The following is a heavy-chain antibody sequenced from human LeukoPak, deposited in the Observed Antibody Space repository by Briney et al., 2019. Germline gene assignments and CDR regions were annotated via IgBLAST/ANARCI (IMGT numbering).Heavy chain of an antibody. CDR3: ARGRRVLRFYYYYMDV. CDR2: MNPNSGNT. Sequence: ASVKVSCKASGYTFTSYDINWVRQATGQGIEWMGWMNPNSGNTGYAQKFQGRVTITRNTSISTAYMELSTLRSEDTAVYYCARGRRVLRFYYYYMDVWGKGTTVTVSS. J-gene: IGHJ6*03. CDR1: GYTFTSYD. D-gene: IGHD3-3*01. V-gene: IGHV1-8*03.